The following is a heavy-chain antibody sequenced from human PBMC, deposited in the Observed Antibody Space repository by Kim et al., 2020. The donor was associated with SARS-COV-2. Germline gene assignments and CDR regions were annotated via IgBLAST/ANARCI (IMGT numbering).Heavy chain of an antibody. V-gene: IGHV1-18*04. D-gene: IGHD3-22*01. Sequence: ASVKVSCKASGYTFTSYGISWVRQAPGQGLEWMGWISAYNGNTNYAQKLQGRVTMTTDTSTSTAYMELRSLRSDDTAVYYCARQDDYYDSSGYSYYFDYWGQGTLVTVSS. CDR3: ARQDDYYDSSGYSYYFDY. CDR1: GYTFTSYG. J-gene: IGHJ4*02. CDR2: ISAYNGNT.